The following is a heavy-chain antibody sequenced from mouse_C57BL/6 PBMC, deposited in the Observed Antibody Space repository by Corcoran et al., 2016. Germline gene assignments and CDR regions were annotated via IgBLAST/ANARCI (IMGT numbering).Heavy chain of an antibody. CDR3: GRPAQAWAMDY. J-gene: IGHJ4*01. CDR2: IFSGSHST. CDR1: GYTFTDYY. V-gene: IGHV1-75*01. Sequence: QVQLQQSGPELVKPGASVKLSCKASGYTFTDYYINWVKQRPGQGLEWSGWIFSGSHSTYYNEKFKGKATLTADKSSSTPYMLLSSLTSEDSAVYFCGRPAQAWAMDYWGQGTSVTVSS. D-gene: IGHD3-2*02.